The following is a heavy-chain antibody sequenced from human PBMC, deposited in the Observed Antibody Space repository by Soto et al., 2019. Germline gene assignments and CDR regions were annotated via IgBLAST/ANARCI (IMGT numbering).Heavy chain of an antibody. CDR2: ISAYNGNT. V-gene: IGHV1-18*01. CDR3: GRGNKLVVPGGTPIYYYYGVDV. J-gene: IGHJ6*02. Sequence: QVQLVQSGAEVKKPGASVKVSCKASGYTFSNYVINWVRQAPGQGLEWMGWISAYNGNTNYAQKFQGRVTVTTDTSTSTAQMELRSLRSDDTAVYYCGRGNKLVVPGGTPIYYYYGVDVWGQGTTVTVSS. D-gene: IGHD2-2*01. CDR1: GYTFSNYV.